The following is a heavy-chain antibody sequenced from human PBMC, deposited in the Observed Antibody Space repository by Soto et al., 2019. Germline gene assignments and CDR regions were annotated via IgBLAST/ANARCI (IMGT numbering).Heavy chain of an antibody. V-gene: IGHV1-18*01. CDR2: ISTYNGDT. D-gene: IGHD4-17*01. CDR3: ARAALTEYGDFPLFDP. J-gene: IGHJ5*02. CDR1: GYTFTSYG. Sequence: QVQLVQSGAEVKRPGASVKVSCTASGYTFTSYGLSWVRQAPGQGLEWMGWISTYNGDTNYAQKLQGRVTMTTDTSTNTAYMELRSLKSDDTAVYYCARAALTEYGDFPLFDPWGQGTLVTVSS.